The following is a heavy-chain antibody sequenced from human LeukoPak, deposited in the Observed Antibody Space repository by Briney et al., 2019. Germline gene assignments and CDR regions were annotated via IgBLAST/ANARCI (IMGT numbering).Heavy chain of an antibody. Sequence: GGSLRLSCAASGFTFDDYGMSWVRQAPGKGLEWVSGINWDGGSTGYADSVKGRFTISRDNAKNSLYLQMNSLRAEDTALYYCARVGLRWNFDYWGQGTLVTVSS. D-gene: IGHD4-23*01. J-gene: IGHJ4*02. V-gene: IGHV3-20*04. CDR3: ARVGLRWNFDY. CDR2: INWDGGST. CDR1: GFTFDDYG.